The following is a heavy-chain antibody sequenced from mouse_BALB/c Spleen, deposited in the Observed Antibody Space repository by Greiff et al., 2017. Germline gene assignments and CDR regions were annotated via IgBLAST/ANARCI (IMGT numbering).Heavy chain of an antibody. CDR2: IYPGNVNT. D-gene: IGHD2-10*01. V-gene: IGHV1S56*01. J-gene: IGHJ4*01. Sequence: VKLVESGPELVKPGASVRISCKASGYTFTSYYIHWVKQRPGQGLEWIGWIYPGNVNTKYNEKFKGKATLTADKSSSTAYMQLSSLTSEDSAVYFCARKAYYGNYVGAMDYWGQGTSVTVSS. CDR1: GYTFTSYY. CDR3: ARKAYYGNYVGAMDY.